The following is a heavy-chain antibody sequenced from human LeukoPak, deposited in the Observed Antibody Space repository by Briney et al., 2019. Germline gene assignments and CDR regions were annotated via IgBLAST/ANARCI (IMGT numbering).Heavy chain of an antibody. Sequence: GGSLRLSCAASGFRFSSYEMNWVRQAPGRGLEWVSYIGNTGRTIYYVDSVKGRFTVSRDNAKNSLYLQMNSLRAEDTAVYYCAKTVGGVATPWFDPWGQGSLVTVSS. CDR1: GFRFSSYE. CDR3: AKTVGGVATPWFDP. J-gene: IGHJ5*02. V-gene: IGHV3-48*03. D-gene: IGHD5-12*01. CDR2: IGNTGRTI.